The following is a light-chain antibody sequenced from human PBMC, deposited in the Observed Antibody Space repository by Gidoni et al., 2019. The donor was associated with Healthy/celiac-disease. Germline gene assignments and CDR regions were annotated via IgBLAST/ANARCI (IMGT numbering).Light chain of an antibody. CDR1: QSISSY. J-gene: IGKJ2*01. Sequence: DIQMXQSPSSLSASVGDRVTITCRASQSISSYLNWYQQKPGKAPKLLIYAASSLQSGVPSRFSGSGSXTDFTLTISSLQPEDFATYYCQQSYSTPPTFGQGTKLEIK. CDR2: AAS. CDR3: QQSYSTPPT. V-gene: IGKV1-39*01.